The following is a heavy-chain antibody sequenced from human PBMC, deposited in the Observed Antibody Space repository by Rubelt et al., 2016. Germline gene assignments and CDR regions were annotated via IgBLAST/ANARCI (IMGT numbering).Heavy chain of an antibody. V-gene: IGHV3-30*04. Sequence: VQLLESGGGLVQPGGSLRLSCAASGFTFSSYAMSWVRQAPGKGLEWVALISYDGTNKYYGDSMKGRFSISRDNSKNTLYLQMNSLRAEDTAVYYCANTDSGSPYFFYWGQGTLVTVSS. CDR1: GFTFSSYA. CDR2: ISYDGTNK. J-gene: IGHJ4*02. CDR3: ANTDSGSPYFFY. D-gene: IGHD1-26*01.